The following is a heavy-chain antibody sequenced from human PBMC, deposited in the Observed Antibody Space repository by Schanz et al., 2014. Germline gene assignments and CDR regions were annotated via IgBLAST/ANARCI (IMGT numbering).Heavy chain of an antibody. J-gene: IGHJ4*02. V-gene: IGHV1-3*01. Sequence: VQLVQSGAEVKRPGASVRVSCKASGYSFTPFPIHWVRQAPGQRLEWMGWINAGTGNTEYSQKFQGRVTITADKSTSTAYMELSSLRYEDTAVYYCARGYGDSPTDFWGQGTLVTVSS. D-gene: IGHD4-17*01. CDR2: INAGTGNT. CDR1: GYSFTPFP. CDR3: ARGYGDSPTDF.